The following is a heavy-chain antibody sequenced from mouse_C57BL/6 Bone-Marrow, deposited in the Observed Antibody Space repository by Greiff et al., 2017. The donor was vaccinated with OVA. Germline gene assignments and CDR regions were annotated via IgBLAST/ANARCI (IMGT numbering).Heavy chain of an antibody. Sequence: EVQLVESGGGLVKPGGSLKLSCAASGFTFSDYGMRWVRQAPEKGLEWVAYISSGSSTIYYADTVKGRFTISRDNAKNTLFLQMTSLRSEDTAMYYCAQLGGDYWGQGTTLTVSS. CDR2: ISSGSSTI. D-gene: IGHD4-1*02. CDR3: AQLGGDY. CDR1: GFTFSDYG. J-gene: IGHJ2*01. V-gene: IGHV5-17*01.